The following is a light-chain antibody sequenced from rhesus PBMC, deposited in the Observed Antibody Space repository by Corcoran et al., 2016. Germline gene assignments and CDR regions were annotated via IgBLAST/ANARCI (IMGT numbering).Light chain of an antibody. CDR2: EFD. J-gene: IGLJ1*01. CDR1: SSDIGGYDY. V-gene: IGLV2-32*01. CDR3: CSYAGTDTYI. Sequence: QAALTQPRSVSGSPGQSVTISCTGTSSDIGGYDYVSWYQHHPGTAPKLMIYEFDKRPSGVSDRFSGSKSGNTASLTISGLQAEDEADYHCCSYAGTDTYIFGSGPRLTVL.